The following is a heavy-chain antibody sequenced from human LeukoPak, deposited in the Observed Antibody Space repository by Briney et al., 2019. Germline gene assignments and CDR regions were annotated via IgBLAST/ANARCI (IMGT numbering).Heavy chain of an antibody. CDR2: ISSSGSTI. J-gene: IGHJ5*02. D-gene: IGHD3-9*01. Sequence: GGSLRLSCAASGFTFSSYEMNWVRQAPGKGLEWVSYISSSGSTIYYADSVKGRFTISRDNAKNSLYLQMNSLRAEDTAVYYCARDIPTILRYFDWTVNWFDPWGQGTLVTVSS. V-gene: IGHV3-48*03. CDR1: GFTFSSYE. CDR3: ARDIPTILRYFDWTVNWFDP.